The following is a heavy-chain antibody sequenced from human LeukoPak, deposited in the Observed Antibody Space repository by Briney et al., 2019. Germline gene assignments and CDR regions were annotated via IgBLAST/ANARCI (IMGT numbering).Heavy chain of an antibody. Sequence: GGSLRLSCTTSKFNFNSYGMTWVRQAPGRGLEWVSAISGSGGSTYYADSVKGRFTISRDNSKNTLYLQMNSLRAEDTAVYYCAKCGASRRFGEKVDVWGQGTTVTVSS. V-gene: IGHV3-23*01. CDR1: KFNFNSYG. CDR3: AKCGASRRFGEKVDV. J-gene: IGHJ6*02. D-gene: IGHD3-10*01. CDR2: ISGSGGST.